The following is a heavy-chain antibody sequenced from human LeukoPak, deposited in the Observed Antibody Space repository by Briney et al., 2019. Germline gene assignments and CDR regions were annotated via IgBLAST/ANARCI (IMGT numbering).Heavy chain of an antibody. D-gene: IGHD5-24*01. J-gene: IGHJ4*02. CDR3: ASSRSGDGYFY. CDR2: IIPIFGTA. V-gene: IGHV1-69*13. Sequence: SVKVSCKASGGTFSSYAISWVRQAPGQGLEWMGGIIPIFGTANYAQKFQGRVTITADESASTAYMELSSLRSEDTAVYYCASSRSGDGYFYWGQGTLVTVSS. CDR1: GGTFSSYA.